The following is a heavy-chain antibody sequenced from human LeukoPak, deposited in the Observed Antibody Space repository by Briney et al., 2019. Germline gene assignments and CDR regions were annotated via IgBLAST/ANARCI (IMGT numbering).Heavy chain of an antibody. D-gene: IGHD3-3*01. CDR2: INHSGST. Sequence: SQTLSLTCTVSGGSISSGGYYWSWIRQPPGKGLEWIGEINHSGSTNYNPSFKSRVTISVDTSKNQFSLKLSSVTAADTAVYYCARAGLGYDFWSGYYNWFDPWGQGTLVTVSS. J-gene: IGHJ5*02. CDR3: ARAGLGYDFWSGYYNWFDP. CDR1: GGSISSGGYY. V-gene: IGHV4-30-2*01.